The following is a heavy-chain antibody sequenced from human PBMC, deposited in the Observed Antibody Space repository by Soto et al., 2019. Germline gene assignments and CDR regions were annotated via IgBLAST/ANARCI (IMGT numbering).Heavy chain of an antibody. CDR1: GGSISSSSYF. D-gene: IGHD2-21*02. Sequence: QLQLQESGPGLVKPSEPLSLTCTVSGGSISSSSYFWGWILQPPGKGLEWSGSIYYIVSTYYNPSLMSRVTLSVDTCKNQFSLKLISVPAADTAVYYCARHPSDFWFDPWGQGTLVTFSS. V-gene: IGHV4-39*01. CDR2: IYYIVST. CDR3: ARHPSDFWFDP. J-gene: IGHJ5*02.